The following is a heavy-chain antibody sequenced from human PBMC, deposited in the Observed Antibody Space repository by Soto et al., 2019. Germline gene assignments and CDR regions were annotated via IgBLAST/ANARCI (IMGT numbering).Heavy chain of an antibody. CDR3: ARHIINTEDIVVVPEGPFDY. CDR2: IYYSGST. D-gene: IGHD2-2*01. J-gene: IGHJ4*02. CDR1: GGSISSSSYY. V-gene: IGHV4-39*01. Sequence: QLQLQESGPGLVKPSETLSLTCTVSGGSISSSSYYWGWIRQPPGKGLEWIGSIYYSGSTYYNPSLKSRVTISVDTSKNQFSLKLSSVTAADTTVYYCARHIINTEDIVVVPEGPFDYWGQGTLVTVSS.